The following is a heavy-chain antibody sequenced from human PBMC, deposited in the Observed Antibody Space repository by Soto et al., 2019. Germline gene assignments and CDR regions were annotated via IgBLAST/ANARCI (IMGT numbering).Heavy chain of an antibody. Sequence: QVQLVQSGAEVKKPGSSVKVSCKASGGTFSSYAISWVRQAPGQGLEWMGVIIPIFGTANCAQKFQGRVTNTADESTSTAYLELSSLRSEDTAVYYCAREDVAAAGSFYYWGQGTLYTVSS. CDR2: IIPIFGTA. J-gene: IGHJ4*02. D-gene: IGHD2-15*01. V-gene: IGHV1-69*01. CDR1: GGTFSSYA. CDR3: AREDVAAAGSFYY.